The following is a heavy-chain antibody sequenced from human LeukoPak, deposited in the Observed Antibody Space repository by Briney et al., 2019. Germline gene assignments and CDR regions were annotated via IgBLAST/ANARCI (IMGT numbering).Heavy chain of an antibody. Sequence: SVTVSCKASGFTFTSSAVQWVRLARGQRLEWIGWTVVGSGNTNYAQKFQERVTITRDMSTTTAYMELSSLRSEDTAVYYCAASVLTEAFDIWGQGTMVTVSS. CDR3: AASVLTEAFDI. V-gene: IGHV1-58*01. CDR1: GFTFTSSA. J-gene: IGHJ3*02. CDR2: TVVGSGNT. D-gene: IGHD3-10*01.